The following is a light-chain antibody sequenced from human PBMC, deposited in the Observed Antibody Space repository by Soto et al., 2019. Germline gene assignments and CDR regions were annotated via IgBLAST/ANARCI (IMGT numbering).Light chain of an antibody. CDR1: SSDVGDNNY. V-gene: IGLV2-14*01. CDR2: DVT. Sequence: QSVLTQPASVSGSPGQSITISCTGTSSDVGDNNYVSWYQQHPSKAPKLMIYDVTHRPSGISNRFSGSKSGNTASLTISGLQAEDEADYYCSSYTSSSTLYVFGSGTKLTVL. J-gene: IGLJ1*01. CDR3: SSYTSSSTLYV.